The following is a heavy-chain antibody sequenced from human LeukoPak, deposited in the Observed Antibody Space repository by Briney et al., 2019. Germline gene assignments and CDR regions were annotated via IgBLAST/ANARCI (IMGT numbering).Heavy chain of an antibody. J-gene: IGHJ6*03. D-gene: IGHD3-10*01. Sequence: PGGSLRLSCAASGFTFSSYWMHWVRQAPGKGLEWVSSISGGSTYYADSRKGRFTISRDNSKNTLHLQMNSLRAEDTAVYYCKKDLFPSLLWFGELLTPNYYYMDVWGKGTTVTVSS. CDR1: GFTFSSYW. CDR2: ISGGST. CDR3: KKDLFPSLLWFGELLTPNYYYMDV. V-gene: IGHV3-38-3*01.